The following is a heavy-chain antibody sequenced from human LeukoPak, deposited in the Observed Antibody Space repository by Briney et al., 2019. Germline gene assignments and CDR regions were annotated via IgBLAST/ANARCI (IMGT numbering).Heavy chain of an antibody. CDR2: IYYGGST. CDR3: ARINYGDYGSYYGMDV. D-gene: IGHD4-17*01. J-gene: IGHJ6*04. Sequence: PSETLSLTCTVSGGAISSYSWSWVRQPPAKGLQWIADIYYGGSTKYNPSLKSRVTISVDRARNQFSLKLNSVTAADTAMYYCARINYGDYGSYYGMDVWAKGPRSPSPQ. CDR1: GGAISSYS. V-gene: IGHV4-59*01.